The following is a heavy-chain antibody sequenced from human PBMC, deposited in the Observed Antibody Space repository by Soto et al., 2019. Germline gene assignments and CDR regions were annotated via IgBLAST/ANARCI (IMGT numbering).Heavy chain of an antibody. J-gene: IGHJ4*02. V-gene: IGHV3-53*01. D-gene: IGHD5-18*01. CDR3: ARSGYSFAWGY. CDR1: GFLVNSAY. Sequence: EVQLVESGGDLIPPGGSLRLSCAASGFLVNSAYMTWVRQAPGKGLEWLSMINSDGSTLYAESVKGRFTISRDNSKNRLDLQMNSLRAEDTAMYYCARSGYSFAWGYWGQGTLVSVTS. CDR2: INSDGST.